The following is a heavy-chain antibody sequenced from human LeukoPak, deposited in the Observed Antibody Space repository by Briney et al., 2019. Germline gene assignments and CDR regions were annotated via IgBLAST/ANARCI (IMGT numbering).Heavy chain of an antibody. Sequence: ASVKVSCKASGYTFTSYDISWVRQAPGQGLEWMGWISAYNGNTNYARKLQGRVTMTTDTSTSTAYMELRSLRSDDTAVYYCARGNHYDFWSGFSFDYWGQGTLVTVSS. CDR3: ARGNHYDFWSGFSFDY. D-gene: IGHD3-3*01. V-gene: IGHV1-18*01. CDR1: GYTFTSYD. J-gene: IGHJ4*02. CDR2: ISAYNGNT.